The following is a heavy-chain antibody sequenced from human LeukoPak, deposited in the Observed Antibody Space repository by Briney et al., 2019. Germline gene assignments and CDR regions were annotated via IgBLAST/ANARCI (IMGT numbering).Heavy chain of an antibody. V-gene: IGHV1-69*01. CDR3: ARSEGQTYYYDSSGYYRDY. D-gene: IGHD3-22*01. CDR2: IIPIFGTA. CDR1: GGTFSRYA. Sequence: SVKVSCKASGGTFSRYAISWVRQAPGQGLEWMGGIIPIFGTANYAQKFQGRATITADESTSTAYMELSSLRSEDTAVYYCARSEGQTYYYDSSGYYRDYWGQGTLVTVSS. J-gene: IGHJ4*02.